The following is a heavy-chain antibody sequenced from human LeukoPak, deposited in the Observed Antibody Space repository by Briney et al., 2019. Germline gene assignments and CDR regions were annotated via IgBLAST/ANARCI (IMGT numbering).Heavy chain of an antibody. D-gene: IGHD6-19*01. CDR1: GFTFSSYA. J-gene: IGHJ4*02. Sequence: QPGGSLRLSCAASGFTFSSYALTWVRQAPGKGLEWVSSISESGGGTYYADSARGRFTISRDNSKNTVDLQMNSLRGEDTAVYYCARAPVRGAVAGVDYWGQGTLVTVSS. CDR2: ISESGGGT. CDR3: ARAPVRGAVAGVDY. V-gene: IGHV3-23*01.